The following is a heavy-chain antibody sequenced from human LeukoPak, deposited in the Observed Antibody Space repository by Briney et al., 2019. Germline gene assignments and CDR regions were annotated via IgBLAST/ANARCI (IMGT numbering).Heavy chain of an antibody. J-gene: IGHJ4*02. CDR1: GGSISSSSYY. D-gene: IGHD4-17*01. Sequence: PSETLSLTCTVSGGSISSSSYYWGWIRQPPGKGLEWIGSIYYSGSTYYNPSLKSRVTISVDTSKNQFSLKLSSVTAADTAVYYCARLPIPGDYVHWGQGTLVTVSS. V-gene: IGHV4-39*01. CDR2: IYYSGST. CDR3: ARLPIPGDYVH.